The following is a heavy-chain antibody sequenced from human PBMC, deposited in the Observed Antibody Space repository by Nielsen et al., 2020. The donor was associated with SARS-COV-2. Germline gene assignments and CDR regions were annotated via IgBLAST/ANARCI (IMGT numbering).Heavy chain of an antibody. D-gene: IGHD6-19*01. Sequence: WLRQPPGKGLEWVANIKQDGSEKYYVDSVKGRFTISRGNAKNSLYLQMNSLRAEDTAVYYCARDERASGWYRMGYYYYGMDVWGQGTTVTVSS. J-gene: IGHJ6*02. CDR3: ARDERASGWYRMGYYYYGMDV. V-gene: IGHV3-7*01. CDR2: IKQDGSEK.